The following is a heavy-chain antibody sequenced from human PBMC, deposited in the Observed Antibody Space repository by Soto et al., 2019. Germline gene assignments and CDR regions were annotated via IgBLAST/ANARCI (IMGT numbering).Heavy chain of an antibody. CDR3: ARARITMLREVIKYNPEV. CDR2: IYNSGST. D-gene: IGHD3-10*01. J-gene: IGHJ6*02. V-gene: IGHV4-59*01. CDR1: GGAICSYY. Sequence: SETLSLTCTVSGGAICSYYWSWIRRPPGKGLEWIGYIYNSGSTHSNPSLQSRVTISVDTSKNQFSLKLSSVTAADTGIYYCARARITMLREVIKYNPEVWGQWTTV.